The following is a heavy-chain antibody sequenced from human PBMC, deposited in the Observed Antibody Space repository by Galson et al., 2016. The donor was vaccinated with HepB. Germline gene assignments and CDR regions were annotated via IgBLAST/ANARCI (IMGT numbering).Heavy chain of an antibody. D-gene: IGHD5-24*01. CDR3: ERAQWADGMSARYGLDV. CDR1: GFTFSGYS. J-gene: IGHJ6*04. Sequence: SLRLSCAASGFTFSGYSMYWVRHSPVKGLECVSLITFDGSSKSYADSVKGRFTISRDNSKTTLYLHMNSLRPVDTAVYYCERAQWADGMSARYGLDVWGEGTTVTVSS. CDR2: ITFDGSSK. V-gene: IGHV3-30*04.